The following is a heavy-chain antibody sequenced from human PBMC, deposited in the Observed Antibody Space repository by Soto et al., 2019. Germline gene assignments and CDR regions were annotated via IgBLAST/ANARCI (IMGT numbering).Heavy chain of an antibody. CDR3: ATSRRGSSASHDY. J-gene: IGHJ4*02. D-gene: IGHD6-6*01. V-gene: IGHV1-8*01. CDR1: GYTFTNFD. CDR2: MNPDSGYT. Sequence: QVQLVQSGAEVKEPGASVKVSCKASGYTFTNFDINWVRQATGQGLEWMGWMNPDSGYTGYLQKFQDRVTMTRDTSTTTAYMELSNLGSKDTAVYYCATSRRGSSASHDYWGQGTLVTVSS.